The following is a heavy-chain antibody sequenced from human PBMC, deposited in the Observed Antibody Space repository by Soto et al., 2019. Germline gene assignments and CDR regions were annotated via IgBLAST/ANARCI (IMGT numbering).Heavy chain of an antibody. Sequence: QVQLVQSGAEVKNPGASEKVSCKASGYTFTRYGIGWARQAPGQGLEWMGWINTYNGNTNYAQNVQGRVTLTTDTSTSTAYMELRSLRSNDTAIYYCAMVDVYVTPSPQDVW. J-gene: IGHJ6*01. V-gene: IGHV1-18*01. CDR1: GYTFTRYG. CDR3: AMVDVYVTPSPQDV. CDR2: INTYNGNT. D-gene: IGHD3-16*01.